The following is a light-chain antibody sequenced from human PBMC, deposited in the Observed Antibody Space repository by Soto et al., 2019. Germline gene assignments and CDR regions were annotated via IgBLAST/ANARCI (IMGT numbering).Light chain of an antibody. CDR3: QTWGTGIHYV. CDR1: SGHSSYA. CDR2: LNSDGSH. J-gene: IGLJ1*01. V-gene: IGLV4-69*01. Sequence: PVLTQSPSAAASLGASVKLTCTLSSGHSSYAIAWRQQQPEKGPRYLMKLNSDGSHSKGDGIPDRFSGSSSGAERYLTISSLQSEDEADYYCQTWGTGIHYVFGTGTKLTV.